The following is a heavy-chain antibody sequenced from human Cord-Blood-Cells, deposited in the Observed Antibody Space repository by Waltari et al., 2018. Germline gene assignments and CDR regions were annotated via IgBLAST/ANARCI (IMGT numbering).Heavy chain of an antibody. CDR2: IYHSGST. V-gene: IGHV4-38-2*02. CDR1: GYSISSGYY. J-gene: IGHJ4*02. D-gene: IGHD6-13*01. CDR3: ARDYSSSWYS. Sequence: QVQLQESGPGLVKPSETLSLTCAVSGYSISSGYYWGWIRQPPGKGLEWIGSIYHSGSTYYNPPLKSRVTISVDTSKNQFSLKLSSVTAADTAVYYCARDYSSSWYSWGQGTLVTVSS.